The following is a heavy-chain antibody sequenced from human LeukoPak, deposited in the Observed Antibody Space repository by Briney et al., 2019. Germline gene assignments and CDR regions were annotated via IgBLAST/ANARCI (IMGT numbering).Heavy chain of an antibody. V-gene: IGHV4-34*01. CDR2: INHSGST. CDR1: GGSFSGYY. Sequence: SETLSLTCAVYGGSFSGYYWSWIRQPPGKGLEWIGEINHSGSTNYNPSLKSRVTISVDTSKNQFSLKLSSVTAADTAVYYCARGNKGRSSTSPPFGYYYYYYGMDVWGQGTTVTVSS. D-gene: IGHD2-2*01. CDR3: ARGNKGRSSTSPPFGYYYYYYGMDV. J-gene: IGHJ6*02.